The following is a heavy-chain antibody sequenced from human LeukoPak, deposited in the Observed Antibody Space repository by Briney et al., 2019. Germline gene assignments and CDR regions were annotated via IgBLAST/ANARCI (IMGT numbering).Heavy chain of an antibody. J-gene: IGHJ6*02. D-gene: IGHD2-8*01. CDR1: GFTFSDYY. V-gene: IGHV3-11*01. Sequence: GGSLRLSCAASGFTFSDYYMSWIRQASGKGLEWVSYISSSGSTIYYADSVKGRFTISRDNAKNSLYLQMNSLRAEDTAVYYCARAQWDYYYGMDVWGQGTTVTVSS. CDR2: ISSSGSTI. CDR3: ARAQWDYYYGMDV.